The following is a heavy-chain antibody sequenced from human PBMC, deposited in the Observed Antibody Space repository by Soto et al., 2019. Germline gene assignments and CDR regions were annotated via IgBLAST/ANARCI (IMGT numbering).Heavy chain of an antibody. CDR1: GFTFSSYS. V-gene: IGHV3-21*01. J-gene: IGHJ4*02. CDR2: ISSSSSYI. Sequence: EVQLVESRGGLVKPGGSLRLSCAASGFTFSSYSMNWVRQAPGKGLEWVSSISSSSSYIYYADSVKGRFTISRDNAKNSLYLQMNSLRAEDTAVYYCARAAPRVGWGPLDYWGQGTLVTVSS. CDR3: ARAAPRVGWGPLDY. D-gene: IGHD1-26*01.